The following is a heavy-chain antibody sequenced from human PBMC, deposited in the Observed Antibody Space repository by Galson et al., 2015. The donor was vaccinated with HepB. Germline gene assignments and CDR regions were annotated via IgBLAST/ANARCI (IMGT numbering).Heavy chain of an antibody. Sequence: SVKVSCKASGGTFSSYAISWVRQAPGQGLEWMGGIIPIFGTANYAQKFQGRVTITADESTSTAYMELSSLRSEDTAVYYCAREGNYGGNSRYYYYYYMDVWGKGTTVTVSS. CDR2: IIPIFGTA. D-gene: IGHD4-23*01. CDR3: AREGNYGGNSRYYYYYYMDV. CDR1: GGTFSSYA. V-gene: IGHV1-69*13. J-gene: IGHJ6*03.